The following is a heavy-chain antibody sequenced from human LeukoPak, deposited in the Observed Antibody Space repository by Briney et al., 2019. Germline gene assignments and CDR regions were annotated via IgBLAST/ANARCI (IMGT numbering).Heavy chain of an antibody. CDR1: GFIFSDYY. V-gene: IGHV3-11*06. Sequence: PGGSLRLSCAASGFIFSDYYMSWIRQAPGKGLEWVSYISTTSSFTKYADSVRGRFTISRDNAKNSLYLQMNSLRAEDTGVYYCARVGSIAAAGTTDYWGQGTPVTVSS. D-gene: IGHD6-13*01. CDR2: ISTTSSFT. J-gene: IGHJ4*02. CDR3: ARVGSIAAAGTTDY.